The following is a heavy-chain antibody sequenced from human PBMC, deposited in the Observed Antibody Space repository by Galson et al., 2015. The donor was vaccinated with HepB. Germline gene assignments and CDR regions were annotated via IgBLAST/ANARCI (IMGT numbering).Heavy chain of an antibody. CDR2: IYSGGST. Sequence: SLRLSCAASGFTVSSNYMSWVRQAPGKGLEWVSVIYSGGSTYYADSVKGRFTISRHNSKNTLYLQMNSLRAEDTAVYYCARGTLGATIDAFDIWGQGTMVTVSS. V-gene: IGHV3-53*04. J-gene: IGHJ3*02. CDR1: GFTVSSNY. CDR3: ARGTLGATIDAFDI. D-gene: IGHD1-26*01.